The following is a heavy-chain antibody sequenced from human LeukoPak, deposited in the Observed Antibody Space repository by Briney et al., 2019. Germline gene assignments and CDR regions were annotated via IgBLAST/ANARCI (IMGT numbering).Heavy chain of an antibody. CDR1: GGSISSSSYY. CDR2: IYYKRST. CDR3: ARWVPQSNAFDI. J-gene: IGHJ3*02. Sequence: PSETLSLTCTVSGGSISSSSYYWGWIRQPPGKGLEWIGRIYYKRSTYYNPSLKSRVTISVDTSKNQFSLKLSSVTAADTAVYYCARWVPQSNAFDIWGQGTMVTVSS. V-gene: IGHV4-39*01.